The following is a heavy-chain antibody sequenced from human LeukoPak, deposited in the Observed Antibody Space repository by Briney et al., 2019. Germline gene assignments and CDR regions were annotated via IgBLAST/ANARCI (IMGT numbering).Heavy chain of an antibody. V-gene: IGHV3-23*01. Sequence: GGSLRLSCAASGFTFRRYAMSWVRQAPGKGLEWVSVINSGGSTYYGDSVKGRFTISRDNAKNSLYLQMNSLRAEDTAVYYCAKGKDSVAGATNDYWGQGTLVTVSS. CDR1: GFTFRRYA. D-gene: IGHD6-19*01. CDR3: AKGKDSVAGATNDY. J-gene: IGHJ4*02. CDR2: INSGGST.